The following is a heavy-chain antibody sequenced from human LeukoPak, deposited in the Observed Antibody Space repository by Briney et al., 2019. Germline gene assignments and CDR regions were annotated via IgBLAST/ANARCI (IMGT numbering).Heavy chain of an antibody. Sequence: SETLSLTCTVSGGSISSSSYYWGWIRQSPGKGLEWIGSIYYSGSTYYNTSLKSRVTISVDTSENQFSLKLSSVTAADTAVYYCARQLVVVEPAEFDYWGQGTLVTVSS. CDR1: GGSISSSSYY. D-gene: IGHD2-2*01. V-gene: IGHV4-39*01. CDR3: ARQLVVVEPAEFDY. J-gene: IGHJ4*02. CDR2: IYYSGST.